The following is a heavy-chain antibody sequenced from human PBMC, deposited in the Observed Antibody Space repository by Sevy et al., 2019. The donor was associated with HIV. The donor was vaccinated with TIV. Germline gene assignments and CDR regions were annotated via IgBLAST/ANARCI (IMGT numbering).Heavy chain of an antibody. V-gene: IGHV3-23*01. CDR2: ISESGGST. CDR1: GFTFSNFG. J-gene: IGHJ4*02. Sequence: GGSLRLSCAASGFTFSNFGMSWVRQAPGKGLEWVSSISESGGSTYQADSGKGRFTISRDNSRNTVYLQMNSLRAEDTAVYYCTRGWVGPDYWGQGTLVTVSS. CDR3: TRGWVGPDY. D-gene: IGHD1-26*01.